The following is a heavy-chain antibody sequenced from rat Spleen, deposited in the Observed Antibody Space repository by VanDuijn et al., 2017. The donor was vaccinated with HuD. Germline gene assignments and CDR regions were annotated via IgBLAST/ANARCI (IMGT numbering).Heavy chain of an antibody. D-gene: IGHD3-1*01. J-gene: IGHJ3*01. CDR1: GFTFSNYY. Sequence: EVQLVESGGGLVQPGRSLKLSCAASGFTFSNYYMAWVRQAPTKGLEWFAYISSGGGSTYYPDPVRGRFTISRDNTKNTLYLQMDGLRSEDTATYYCASPGGTGLYNWFAYWGQGTLVTVSS. V-gene: IGHV5-27*01. CDR3: ASPGGTGLYNWFAY. CDR2: ISSGGGST.